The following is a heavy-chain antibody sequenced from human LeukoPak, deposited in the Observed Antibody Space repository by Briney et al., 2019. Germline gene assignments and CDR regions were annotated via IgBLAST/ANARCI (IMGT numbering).Heavy chain of an antibody. Sequence: SETLSLTCTVSGGSVSSGSHCWTWIRQPPGKGLEWLGYIYYSGITNYNPPLKSRVTMSVDTSKNQFSLKLSSVSAADTDVYYCARDAGYSTGWYADWGQGTLVTVSS. J-gene: IGHJ4*02. V-gene: IGHV4-61*01. CDR2: IYYSGIT. CDR1: GGSVSSGSHC. CDR3: ARDAGYSTGWYAD. D-gene: IGHD6-19*01.